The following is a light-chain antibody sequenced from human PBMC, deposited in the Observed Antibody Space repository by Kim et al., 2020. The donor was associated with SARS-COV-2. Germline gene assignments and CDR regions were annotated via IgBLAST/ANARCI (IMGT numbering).Light chain of an antibody. CDR3: SSYTTTSVV. CDR1: SSDVGGYNY. J-gene: IGLJ2*01. V-gene: IGLV2-14*03. Sequence: GKSITISCTGSSSDVGGYNYGSWYQQHPGKDPKVMIYDVRNRPSGVSNRFSGSKSDNTASLTISGLQAEDEADYFCSSYTTTSVVFGGGTQLTVL. CDR2: DVR.